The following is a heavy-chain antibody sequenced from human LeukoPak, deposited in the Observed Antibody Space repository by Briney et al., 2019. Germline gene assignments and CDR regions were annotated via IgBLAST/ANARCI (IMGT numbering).Heavy chain of an antibody. D-gene: IGHD2-2*01. V-gene: IGHV3-15*01. CDR1: GFTFSNAW. Sequence: GGSLRLSCAASGFTFSNAWMSWVRQAPGKGLEWVGRIKSKTDGGTTDYAAPVKGRFTISRDDSKNTLYLQMNSLKTEDTAVYYCTTGHGAPYCSSTSCPGYFDYWGQGTLVTVSS. CDR2: IKSKTDGGTT. CDR3: TTGHGAPYCSSTSCPGYFDY. J-gene: IGHJ4*02.